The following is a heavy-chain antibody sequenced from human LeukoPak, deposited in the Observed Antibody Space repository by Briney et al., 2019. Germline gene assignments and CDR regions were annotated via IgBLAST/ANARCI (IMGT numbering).Heavy chain of an antibody. CDR3: ARGGRYYDSSGYSSGHAFDI. V-gene: IGHV3-53*01. Sequence: GESLRLSCAASGFSVSTSYMSWVRQAPGKGLEYVSVLYDSGDTYYAESVKGRFTISRDNSKNTVYLQMNSLRVEDTAVYYCARGGRYYDSSGYSSGHAFDIWGQGTMVTVSS. J-gene: IGHJ3*02. D-gene: IGHD3-22*01. CDR1: GFSVSTSY. CDR2: LYDSGDT.